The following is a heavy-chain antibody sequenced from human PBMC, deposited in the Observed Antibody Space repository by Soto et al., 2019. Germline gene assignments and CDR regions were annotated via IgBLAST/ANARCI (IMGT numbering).Heavy chain of an antibody. J-gene: IGHJ6*03. Sequence: GGSLRLSCAASGFTFDDYAMHWVRQAPGKGLEWVSGISWNSGSIGYADSVKGRFTISRDNAKNSLYLQMNSLRAEDTALYYWAKAVVVVAASWYYYYMDVWGKGTTVTVSS. CDR3: AKAVVVVAASWYYYYMDV. D-gene: IGHD2-15*01. CDR1: GFTFDDYA. V-gene: IGHV3-9*01. CDR2: ISWNSGSI.